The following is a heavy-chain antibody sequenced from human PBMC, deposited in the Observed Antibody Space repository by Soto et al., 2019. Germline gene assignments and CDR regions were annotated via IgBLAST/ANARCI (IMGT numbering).Heavy chain of an antibody. CDR1: GFSLSNSGVG. J-gene: IGHJ4*02. CDR3: APCTLHDYGDYDPGTSHVFDS. CDR2: IYGDNDK. Sequence: QITLKESGPSPVKPTQTLTVTCTFSGFSLSNSGVGVAWIRQPPGKALEWLALIYGDNDKRYSPSLKTRLTIPKDTSKHQVVLTMTNMDPVDTATYYCAPCTLHDYGDYDPGTSHVFDSWGQGTLVTVSS. D-gene: IGHD4-17*01. V-gene: IGHV2-5*02.